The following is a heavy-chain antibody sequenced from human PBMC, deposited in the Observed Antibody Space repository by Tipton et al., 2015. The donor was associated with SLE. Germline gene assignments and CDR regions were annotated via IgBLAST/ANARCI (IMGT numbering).Heavy chain of an antibody. CDR1: GFTFGRDW. V-gene: IGHV3-74*01. CDR2: INVDGSNI. CDR3: ARGFASGTYYV. D-gene: IGHD3-10*01. Sequence: GSLRLSCAASGFTFGRDWVHWVRQAPGKGLVWVLRINVDGSNIGYADSVKGRFTISRDNAKNSLYLQMNNLRAEDTAVYYCARGFASGTYYVWGQGTLVTVSS. J-gene: IGHJ4*02.